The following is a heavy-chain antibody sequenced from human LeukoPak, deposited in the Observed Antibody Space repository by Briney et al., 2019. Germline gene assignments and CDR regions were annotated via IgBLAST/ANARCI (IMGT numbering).Heavy chain of an antibody. J-gene: IGHJ4*02. CDR3: ARETTVTHTPGSY. CDR2: INSDGSST. CDR1: GFTFSSYW. Sequence: GGSLRLSCAASGFTFSSYWMHWVRQAPGKGLVWVSRINSDGSSTNHADSVKGRFTISRDNAKNTLYLQMNSLRAEDTAVYYCARETTVTHTPGSYWGQGTLVTVSS. V-gene: IGHV3-74*01. D-gene: IGHD4-17*01.